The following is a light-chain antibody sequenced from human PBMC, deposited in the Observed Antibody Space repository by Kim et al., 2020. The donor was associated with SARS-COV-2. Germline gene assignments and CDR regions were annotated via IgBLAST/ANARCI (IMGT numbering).Light chain of an antibody. CDR3: CSFIDTSTYV. V-gene: IGLV2-14*03. CDR2: DVT. Sequence: QSASVSGSPGQSITISCTGTSSDVGGYDYVSWYQQHPGEVPKLVIYDVTKRPSGVSNRFSGSKSGNTASLTISGLQSEDEADYYCCSFIDTSTYVFGSGTKVTVL. J-gene: IGLJ1*01. CDR1: SSDVGGYDY.